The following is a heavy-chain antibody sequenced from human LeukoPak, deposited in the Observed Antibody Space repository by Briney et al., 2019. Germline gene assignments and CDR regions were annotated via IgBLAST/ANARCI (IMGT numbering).Heavy chain of an antibody. CDR3: AKDNRGTIVVVTPYYFDY. J-gene: IGHJ4*02. D-gene: IGHD3-22*01. CDR1: GFTFGTCA. CDR2: ISGSGGST. Sequence: GGSLRLSCAAPGFTFGTCAMSWVRQAPGKGLEWVSDISGSGGSTYYADSVKGRFTISRDNSKNTLYLQMNSLGAEDTAIYYCAKDNRGTIVVVTPYYFDYWGQGTLVTVSS. V-gene: IGHV3-23*01.